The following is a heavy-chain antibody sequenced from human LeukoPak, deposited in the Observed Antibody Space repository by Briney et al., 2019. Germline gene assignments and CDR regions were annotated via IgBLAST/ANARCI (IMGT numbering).Heavy chain of an antibody. Sequence: PGGSLRLSCAASGLTFSNAWMSWVRQAPGKGLEWVGRIKSKTDGGTTDYAAPVKGRFTISRDDSKNTLYLQMNSLKTEDTAVYYCTTDLVYWLLTDYWGQGTLVTVSS. CDR1: GLTFSNAW. V-gene: IGHV3-15*01. D-gene: IGHD3-9*01. CDR2: IKSKTDGGTT. J-gene: IGHJ4*02. CDR3: TTDLVYWLLTDY.